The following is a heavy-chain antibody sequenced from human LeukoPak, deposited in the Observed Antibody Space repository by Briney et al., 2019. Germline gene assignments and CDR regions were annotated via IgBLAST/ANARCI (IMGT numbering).Heavy chain of an antibody. CDR1: GGSISSYY. J-gene: IGHJ3*02. D-gene: IGHD6-19*01. CDR3: ATATSGYSSGWYFFSRGSDVFDI. Sequence: PSETLSLTYTVSGGSISSYYWSWIRQPPGKGLEWIGYIYTSGSTNYNPSLKSRVTISVDTSKNQFSLKLSSVTAADTAVYYCATATSGYSSGWYFFSRGSDVFDIWGQGTMVTVSS. CDR2: IYTSGST. V-gene: IGHV4-4*09.